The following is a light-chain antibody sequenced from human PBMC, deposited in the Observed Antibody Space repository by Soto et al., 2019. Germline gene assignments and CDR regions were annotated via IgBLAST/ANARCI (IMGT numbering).Light chain of an antibody. CDR3: VSWDDSLSGLV. V-gene: IGLV1-47*02. CDR1: SANNGNNY. CDR2: SNN. Sequence: QSVLTQPPSASGTPGQRVTISCSGRSANNGNNYVCWYQQLPGTAPKLLIYSNNQRPSGVPDRFSGSKSGTSASLAISGLRSEDEADYYCVSWDDSLSGLVFGTGTKVTVL. J-gene: IGLJ1*01.